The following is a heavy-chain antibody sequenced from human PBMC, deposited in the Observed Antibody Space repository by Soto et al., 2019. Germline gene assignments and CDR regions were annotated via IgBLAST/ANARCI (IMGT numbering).Heavy chain of an antibody. CDR2: INHSGST. D-gene: IGHD3-22*01. J-gene: IGHJ4*02. V-gene: IGHV4-34*01. Sequence: QVQLQQWGAGLLKPSETLSLTCAVYGGSFSGYYWTWIRQPPRQGLEWIGEINHSGSTNYNPSLRRRVTIAVDTSKNQFSLKLSSVAAEDAAVYYGARGGHSGGYYYDYPYFDYWGQGTLVTVSS. CDR3: ARGGHSGGYYYDYPYFDY. CDR1: GGSFSGYY.